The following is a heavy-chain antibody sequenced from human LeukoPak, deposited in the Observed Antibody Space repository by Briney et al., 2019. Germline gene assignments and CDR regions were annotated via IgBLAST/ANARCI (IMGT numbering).Heavy chain of an antibody. CDR1: GFTFSNHA. D-gene: IGHD3-9*01. CDR2: ISGSGGST. J-gene: IGHJ4*02. V-gene: IGHV3-23*01. Sequence: GSLRLSCAASGFTFSNHAMSWVRQAPGKGLEWVSVISGSGGSTYYADSVKGRFTISRDNSKNTLYLQMNSLRAEDTAVYYCAKVRVLRYFDCWGQGTLVTVSS. CDR3: AKVRVLRYFDC.